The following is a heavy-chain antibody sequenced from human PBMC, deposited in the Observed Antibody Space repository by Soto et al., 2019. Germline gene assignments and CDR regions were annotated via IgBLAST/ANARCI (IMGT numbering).Heavy chain of an antibody. CDR3: AREPEYSGYDYPDY. D-gene: IGHD5-12*01. CDR2: INSDGSST. Sequence: EVQLVESGGGLVQPGGSLRLSCAASGFTFSSYWMHWVRQAPGKGLVWVSRINSDGSSTSYADSVKGRFTISRDNAKNTLYLQMNSLRAEDTAVYYCAREPEYSGYDYPDYWGQGTLVTVSS. V-gene: IGHV3-74*01. J-gene: IGHJ4*02. CDR1: GFTFSSYW.